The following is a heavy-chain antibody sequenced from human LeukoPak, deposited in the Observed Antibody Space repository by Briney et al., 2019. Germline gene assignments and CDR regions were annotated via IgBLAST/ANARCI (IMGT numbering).Heavy chain of an antibody. Sequence: PSETLSLTCTVSGDSISRGRYSWHWIRQPPGKGLEWIGYIFHSGDTYYNPSLVSRVSMSVDRSKNQFFLKLTSVTAADTAFYYCAREFDDPLSFFQFDYWGQGILSTVS. CDR1: GDSISRGRYS. V-gene: IGHV4-30-2*01. CDR2: IFHSGDT. D-gene: IGHD3-3*02. J-gene: IGHJ4*02. CDR3: AREFDDPLSFFQFDY.